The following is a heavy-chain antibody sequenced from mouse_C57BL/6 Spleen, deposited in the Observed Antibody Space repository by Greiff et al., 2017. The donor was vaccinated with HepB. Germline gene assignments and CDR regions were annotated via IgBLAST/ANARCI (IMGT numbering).Heavy chain of an antibody. CDR1: GFTFSDYG. D-gene: IGHD2-2*01. CDR3: ARWYYGYDGYAMDY. Sequence: EVQLQESGGGLVKPGGSLKLSCAASGFTFSDYGMHWVRQAPEKGLEWVAYISSGSSTIYYADTVKGRFTISRDNAKNTLFLQMTSLRSEDTAMYYCARWYYGYDGYAMDYWGQGTSVTVSS. CDR2: ISSGSSTI. J-gene: IGHJ4*01. V-gene: IGHV5-17*01.